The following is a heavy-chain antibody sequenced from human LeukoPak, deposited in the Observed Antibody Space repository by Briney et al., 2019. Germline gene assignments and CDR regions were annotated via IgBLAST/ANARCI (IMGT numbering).Heavy chain of an antibody. Sequence: SETLSLTCTVSGGSISSYYWSWIRQPPGKGLEWIGYIYYSGNTNYNPSLKSRVTISVDTSKNQFSLKLSSVTAADTAVYYCARYGGGYSGPIYFDYWGQGTLVTVSS. CDR3: ARYGGGYSGPIYFDY. CDR1: GGSISSYY. V-gene: IGHV4-59*01. D-gene: IGHD5-12*01. J-gene: IGHJ4*02. CDR2: IYYSGNT.